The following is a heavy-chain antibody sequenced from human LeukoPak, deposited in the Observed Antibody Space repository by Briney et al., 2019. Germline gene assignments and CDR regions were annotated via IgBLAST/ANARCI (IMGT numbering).Heavy chain of an antibody. CDR2: INWNGGST. V-gene: IGHV3-20*04. Sequence: GGSLRLSCAASGFTFDDYGLSWVRHAPGKGLEWVSTINWNGGSTGYADSVKGRFTISRDNAKNSLYLQMNSLRAENTALYYCARVSDISVAAYFDYWGQGTLVTVSS. CDR1: GFTFDDYG. CDR3: ARVSDISVAAYFDY. D-gene: IGHD6-19*01. J-gene: IGHJ4*02.